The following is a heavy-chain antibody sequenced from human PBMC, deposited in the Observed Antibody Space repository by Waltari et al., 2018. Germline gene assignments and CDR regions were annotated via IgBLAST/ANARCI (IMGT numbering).Heavy chain of an antibody. D-gene: IGHD2-21*02. J-gene: IGHJ5*02. Sequence: QVQLQASGPSLLKPSETLSLICTVYGGSISGFYWSWVRQPPGKGLDWIGYIYYTGSTNFNPSLNSRVTMSVDTSKNQFSLKLSSVTAADTAFYYCARGGGGDWEWFDPWGQGTLVTVSS. CDR1: GGSISGFY. CDR3: ARGGGGDWEWFDP. CDR2: IYYTGST. V-gene: IGHV4-59*01.